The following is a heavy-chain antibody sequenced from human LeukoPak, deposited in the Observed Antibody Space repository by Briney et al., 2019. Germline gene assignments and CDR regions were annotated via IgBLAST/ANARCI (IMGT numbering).Heavy chain of an antibody. CDR1: GGSFNGYY. CDR2: INHSGGT. V-gene: IGHV4-34*01. J-gene: IGHJ4*02. Sequence: SETLSLTCAVYGGSFNGYYWTWIRQPPGKGLEWIGEINHSGGTDCNPSLKSRVTISVDTSKNQFSLKLNSVTAADTAVYYCARGQLRLSNWGQGSLVIVSS. CDR3: ARGQLRLSN. D-gene: IGHD2-2*01.